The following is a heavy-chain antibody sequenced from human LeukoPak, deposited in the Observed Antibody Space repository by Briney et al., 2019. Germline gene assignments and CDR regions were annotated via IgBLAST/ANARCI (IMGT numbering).Heavy chain of an antibody. V-gene: IGHV4-59*01. J-gene: IGHJ5*02. D-gene: IGHD6-13*01. CDR3: ARESGSARSWSHWFDP. Sequence: KPSETLSLTCTVSGGSISSYYWSWIRQPPGKGLEWIGYIYYSGSTNYNPSLKSRVTISVDTSKNQFSLKLSSVTAADTAVYYCARESGSARSWSHWFDPWGQGTLVTVSS. CDR2: IYYSGST. CDR1: GGSISSYY.